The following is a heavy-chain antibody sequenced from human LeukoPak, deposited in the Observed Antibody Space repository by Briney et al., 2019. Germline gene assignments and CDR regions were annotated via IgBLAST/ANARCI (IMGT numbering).Heavy chain of an antibody. D-gene: IGHD3-10*01. CDR3: ARDYYGSGSYSD. J-gene: IGHJ4*02. Sequence: SETLSLTCTVSGGSISSSSYYWGWIRQPPGKGLEWIGSIYYSGSTYYNPSLKSRVTISVDTSKNQFSLKLSSVTAADTAVYYCARDYYGSGSYSDWGQGTLVTVSS. CDR1: GGSISSSSYY. V-gene: IGHV4-39*07. CDR2: IYYSGST.